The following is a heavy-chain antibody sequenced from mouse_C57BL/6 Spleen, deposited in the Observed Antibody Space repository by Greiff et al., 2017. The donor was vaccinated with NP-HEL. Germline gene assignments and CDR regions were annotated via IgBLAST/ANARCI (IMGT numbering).Heavy chain of an antibody. V-gene: IGHV1-64*01. D-gene: IGHD4-1*01. CDR2: IHPNSGST. CDR3: AREGTGTGLFDY. J-gene: IGHJ2*01. Sequence: QVQLKQPGAELVKPGASVKLSCKASGYTFTSYWMHWVKQRPGQGLEWIGMIHPNSGSTNYNEKFKSKATLTVDKSSSTAYMQLSSLTSEDSAVYYCAREGTGTGLFDYWGQGTTLTVSS. CDR1: GYTFTSYW.